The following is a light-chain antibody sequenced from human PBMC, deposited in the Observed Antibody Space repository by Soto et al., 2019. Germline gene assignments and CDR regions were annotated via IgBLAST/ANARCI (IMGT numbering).Light chain of an antibody. CDR3: CSYAGSSYV. CDR2: EGS. CDR1: SSNVGSYNL. Sequence: QSALTQPASVSGSPGQSSTISCTGTSSNVGSYNLVSWYQQHPGKAPKLMIYEGSKRPSGVSNRFSGSKSGNTASLTISGLQAEEEADYYCCSYAGSSYVVGTGTKLTVL. J-gene: IGLJ1*01. V-gene: IGLV2-23*01.